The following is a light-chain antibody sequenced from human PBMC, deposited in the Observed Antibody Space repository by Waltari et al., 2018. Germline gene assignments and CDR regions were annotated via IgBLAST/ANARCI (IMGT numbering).Light chain of an antibody. V-gene: IGKV1-39*01. CDR3: QQYYSTPWT. J-gene: IGKJ1*01. Sequence: DIQMTQSPSSLSASVGDRVTITCRASQSIATRLNWYQQKPGKAPKVLIYDASTLQSGVPSRFSGSASGTDFTLTISSLQAEDVAVYYCQQYYSTPWTFGQGTKVEIK. CDR1: QSIATR. CDR2: DAS.